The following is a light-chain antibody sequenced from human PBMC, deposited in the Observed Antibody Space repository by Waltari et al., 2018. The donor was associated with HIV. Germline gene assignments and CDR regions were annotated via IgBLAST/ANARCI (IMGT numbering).Light chain of an antibody. J-gene: IGLJ3*02. CDR3: QSYDSSLSAWV. Sequence: QPVLTQPPSVSGAPGLGVTVSCTGSGSNIGAGYDVHWYQQLPGTAPKLLIYGNINRPSGGPARFSASKSGTAASLAITGLQPEDEAEYYCQSYDSSLSAWVFGGGTKLTVL. CDR2: GNI. V-gene: IGLV1-40*01. CDR1: GSNIGAGYD.